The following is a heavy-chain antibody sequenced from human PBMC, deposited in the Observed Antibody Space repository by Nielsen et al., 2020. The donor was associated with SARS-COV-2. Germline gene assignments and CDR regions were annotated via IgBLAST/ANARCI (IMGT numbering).Heavy chain of an antibody. CDR3: ARRGSSWSGMDV. CDR1: GYTFTTYW. V-gene: IGHV5-51*01. D-gene: IGHD6-13*01. CDR2: IYPGDSDT. J-gene: IGHJ6*02. Sequence: GESLKISCKASGYTFTTYWIGWVRQMTGKGLEWMGIIYPGDSDTRYSPSFRGQVTISADTSISTAYLQWSSLQASDTAMYYCARRGSSWSGMDVWGQGTTVTVSS.